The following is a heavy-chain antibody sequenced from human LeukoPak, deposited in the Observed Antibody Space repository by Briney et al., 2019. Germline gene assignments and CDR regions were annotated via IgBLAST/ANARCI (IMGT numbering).Heavy chain of an antibody. CDR1: GFTFSGYS. CDR2: ISSSSSYI. V-gene: IGHV3-21*01. J-gene: IGHJ4*02. D-gene: IGHD3-9*01. Sequence: SGGSLRLSCAASGFTFSGYSVNWVRQAPGKGLEWVSSISSSSSYIYYADSVKGRFTISRDNAKNSLYLQMNSLRAEDTAVYYCARGVVRYFDYWGQGALVTVSS. CDR3: ARGVVRYFDY.